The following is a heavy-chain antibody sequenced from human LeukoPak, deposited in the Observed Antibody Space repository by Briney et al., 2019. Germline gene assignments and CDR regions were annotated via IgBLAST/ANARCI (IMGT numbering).Heavy chain of an antibody. J-gene: IGHJ3*02. V-gene: IGHV1-69*13. Sequence: VKVSCKASGGTFSSYAISWVRQAPGQGLEWMGRSIPIFRTANYAQKFQGRVTITTDESTSTAYMELSSLRSEDTAVYYCAREKEDSSGYYGHDALDIWGQGAMVTVSS. CDR3: AREKEDSSGYYGHDALDI. CDR1: GGTFSSYA. CDR2: SIPIFRTA. D-gene: IGHD3-22*01.